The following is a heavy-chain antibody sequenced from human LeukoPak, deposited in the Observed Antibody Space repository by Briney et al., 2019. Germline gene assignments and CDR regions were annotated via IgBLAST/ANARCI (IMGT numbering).Heavy chain of an antibody. CDR3: AKRGNPAVGHHYLDV. CDR1: GFTFSSYD. CDR2: ITISGGST. Sequence: GGSLRLSCAASGFTFSSYDMSWVRQAPGKGLEWVSSITISGGSTFYADSVMGRFTISRDHYKNTLYLQMNSLSAEDTAVYYCAKRGNPAVGHHYLDVWGKGTTVSVSS. J-gene: IGHJ6*03. V-gene: IGHV3-23*01. D-gene: IGHD2-2*01.